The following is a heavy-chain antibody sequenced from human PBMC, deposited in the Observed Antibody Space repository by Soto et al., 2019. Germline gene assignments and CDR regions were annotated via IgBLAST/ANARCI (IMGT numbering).Heavy chain of an antibody. V-gene: IGHV3-30*18. Sequence: GGSLRLSCAASGFTFSSYGMHWVRQAPGKGLEWVAVISYDGSNKYYADSVKGRFTISRDNSKNTLYLQMNSLRAEETAVYYCAKVRRSSGYYFERDNGRDAFDIWGQGTMVTVSS. CDR3: AKVRRSSGYYFERDNGRDAFDI. CDR1: GFTFSSYG. CDR2: ISYDGSNK. J-gene: IGHJ3*02. D-gene: IGHD3-22*01.